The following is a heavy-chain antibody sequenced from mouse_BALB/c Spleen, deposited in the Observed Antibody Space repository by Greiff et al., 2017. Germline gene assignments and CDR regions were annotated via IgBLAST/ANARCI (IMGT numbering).Heavy chain of an antibody. CDR3: ARVGGNAMDY. CDR1: GFTFSDYY. V-gene: IGHV5-4*02. Sequence: EVMLVESGGGLVKPGGSLKLSCAASGFTFSDYYMYWVRQTPEKRLEWVATISDGGSYTYYPDSVKGRFTISRDNAKNNLYLQMSSLKSEDTAMYYCARVGGNAMDYWGQGTSVTVSS. CDR2: ISDGGSYT. D-gene: IGHD1-1*02. J-gene: IGHJ4*01.